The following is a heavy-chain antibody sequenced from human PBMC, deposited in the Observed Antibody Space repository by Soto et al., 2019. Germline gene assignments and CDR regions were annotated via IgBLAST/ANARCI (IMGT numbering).Heavy chain of an antibody. D-gene: IGHD2-2*01. CDR2: INPNSGGT. Sequence: GPSVRVSCKASGYTFTGYYMHWVRQAPGQGLEWMGWINPNSGGTNYAQKFQGWVTMTRDTSISTAYMGLSRLRSDDTAVYYCARDGSSSSGECSFDSWGPGTLVTVPS. V-gene: IGHV1-2*04. CDR3: ARDGSSSSGECSFDS. J-gene: IGHJ4*02. CDR1: GYTFTGYY.